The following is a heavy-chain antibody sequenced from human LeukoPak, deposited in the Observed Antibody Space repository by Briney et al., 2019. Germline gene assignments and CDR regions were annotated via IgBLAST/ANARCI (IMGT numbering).Heavy chain of an antibody. V-gene: IGHV3-11*01. J-gene: IGHJ5*02. CDR1: GITLSDHY. D-gene: IGHD5-18*01. CDR3: ARIHRSNWFDP. Sequence: GGSLRLSCAASGITLSDHYMSWIRQAPGKGPEWVSYITTGGRTMYYADSVRGRFTISGDNAKNSLCLQMNSLRADDTAVYFCARIHRSNWFDPWGQGTLVTVSS. CDR2: ITTGGRTM.